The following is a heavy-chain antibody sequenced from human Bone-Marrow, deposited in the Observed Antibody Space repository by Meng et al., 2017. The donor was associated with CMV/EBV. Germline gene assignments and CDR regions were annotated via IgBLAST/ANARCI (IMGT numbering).Heavy chain of an antibody. CDR1: GYTFTGYY. D-gene: IGHD3-22*01. V-gene: IGHV1-2*02. CDR3: ARDLPGYYDSSGYSKAFDY. J-gene: IGHJ4*02. Sequence: ASVKVSCKASGYTFTGYYMHWVRQAPGQGLEWMGWSNPNSGGTNYAQKFQGRVTMTRDTSIRTAYMELSRLRSDDTAVYYCARDLPGYYDSSGYSKAFDYWGQGTLVTVSS. CDR2: SNPNSGGT.